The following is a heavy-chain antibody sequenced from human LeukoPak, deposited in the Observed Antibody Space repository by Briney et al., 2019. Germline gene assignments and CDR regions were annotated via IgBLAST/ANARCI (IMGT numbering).Heavy chain of an antibody. CDR2: IIPIFGTA. CDR1: GGTFSRYT. D-gene: IGHD3-10*01. Sequence: GASVKVSCKASGGTFSRYTISWVRQAPGQGLEWMGGIIPIFGTANYAQKFQGRVTITTDESTSTAYMELSSLGFEDTAVYYCARRKVRRVMALDWFDPWGQGTLVTVSS. J-gene: IGHJ5*02. V-gene: IGHV1-69*05. CDR3: ARRKVRRVMALDWFDP.